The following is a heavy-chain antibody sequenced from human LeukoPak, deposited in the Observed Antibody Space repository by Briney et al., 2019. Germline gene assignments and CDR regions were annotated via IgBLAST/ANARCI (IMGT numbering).Heavy chain of an antibody. D-gene: IGHD4-11*01. J-gene: IGHJ6*02. Sequence: GGSLRLSCAASGFTFSSYGMHWVRQAPGKGLEWVAVIWYDGSNKYYADSVKGRSTISRDNSKNTLYLQMNSLRAEDTAVYYCARDFDYSPGYYYSGMDVGGQGTRVTV. CDR2: IWYDGSNK. V-gene: IGHV3-33*01. CDR3: ARDFDYSPGYYYSGMDV. CDR1: GFTFSSYG.